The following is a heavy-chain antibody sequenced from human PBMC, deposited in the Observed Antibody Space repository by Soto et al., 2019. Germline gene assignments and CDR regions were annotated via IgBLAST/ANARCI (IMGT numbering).Heavy chain of an antibody. J-gene: IGHJ4*02. CDR2: ISYDGSNK. D-gene: IGHD6-13*01. CDR1: GFTFSSYA. Sequence: QVQLVESGGGVVQPGRSLRLSCAASGFTFSSYAMHWVRQAPGKGLEWVAVISYDGSNKYYADSVKGRFTISRDNSKNTLYLQMNSLRAEDTPVYYCARDRQQLALDYWGQGTLVTVSS. V-gene: IGHV3-30-3*01. CDR3: ARDRQQLALDY.